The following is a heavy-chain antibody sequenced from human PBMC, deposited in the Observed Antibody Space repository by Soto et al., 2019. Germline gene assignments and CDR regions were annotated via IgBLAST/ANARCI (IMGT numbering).Heavy chain of an antibody. V-gene: IGHV3-15*01. J-gene: IGHJ6*02. Sequence: GGSLRLSCAASGFTFSNAWMSWVRQAPGKGLEWVGRIKSKTDGGTTDYAAPVKGRFTISRDDSKNTLYLQMNSLKTEDTAVYYCTTESSGYYRLLYYYYGMDVWGQGTTVTVSS. CDR1: GFTFSNAW. CDR2: IKSKTDGGTT. CDR3: TTESSGYYRLLYYYYGMDV. D-gene: IGHD3-22*01.